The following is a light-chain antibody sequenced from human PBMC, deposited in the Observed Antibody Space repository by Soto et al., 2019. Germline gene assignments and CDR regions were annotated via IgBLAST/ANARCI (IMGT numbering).Light chain of an antibody. Sequence: DIQMTQSPSSVSASVGDRVTITCRASQGISNWLAWYQQEPGKAPKLLIYAASTLRRGVPSRFRGSGSGTDFTFTISSLQHEDFATYYCQQANSFPYTFGQGTKVEIK. CDR3: QQANSFPYT. J-gene: IGKJ2*01. CDR1: QGISNW. V-gene: IGKV1-12*01. CDR2: AAS.